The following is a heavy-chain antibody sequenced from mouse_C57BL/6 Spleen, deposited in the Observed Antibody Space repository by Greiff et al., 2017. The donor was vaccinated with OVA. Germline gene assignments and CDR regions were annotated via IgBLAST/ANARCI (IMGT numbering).Heavy chain of an antibody. Sequence: DVMLVESGGGLVQPGGSMKLSCVASGFTFSNYWMNWVRQSPEKGLEWVAQIRLKSDNYATHYAESVKGRFTISRDDSKSSVYLQMNNLRAEDTGIYYCTNYYSNLFAYWGQGTLVTVSA. CDR1: GFTFSNYW. V-gene: IGHV6-3*01. J-gene: IGHJ3*01. CDR3: TNYYSNLFAY. CDR2: IRLKSDNYAT. D-gene: IGHD2-5*01.